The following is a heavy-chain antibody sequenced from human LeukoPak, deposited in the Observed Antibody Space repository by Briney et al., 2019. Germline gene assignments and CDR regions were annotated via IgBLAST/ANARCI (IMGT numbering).Heavy chain of an antibody. Sequence: SETLSLTCTVSGGSISSSSYYWGWIRQPPGKGLEWIGSIYYSGSTYYNPSLKSRVTISVDTPKNQFSLKLSSVTAADTAVYYCARGLGYCSSTSCYKGGGYYYYMDVWGKGTTVTVSS. J-gene: IGHJ6*03. CDR3: ARGLGYCSSTSCYKGGGYYYYMDV. CDR2: IYYSGST. CDR1: GGSISSSSYY. D-gene: IGHD2-2*02. V-gene: IGHV4-39*07.